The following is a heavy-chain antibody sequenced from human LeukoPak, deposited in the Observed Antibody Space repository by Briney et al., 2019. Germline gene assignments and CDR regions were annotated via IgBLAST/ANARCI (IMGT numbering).Heavy chain of an antibody. CDR1: GFTFTNYA. CDR2: ISGSGYTT. V-gene: IGHV3-23*01. D-gene: IGHD6-13*01. CDR3: ARVYLGGCQQPHFDY. Sequence: PGGSLRLSCAASGFTFTNYAMSWVRQAPGKGLEWVSTISGSGYTTYYADSVKGRFTISRDNSKNTLYLQMHSLRAEDTAIFYRARVYLGGCQQPHFDYWGQGTLVTVSS. J-gene: IGHJ4*02.